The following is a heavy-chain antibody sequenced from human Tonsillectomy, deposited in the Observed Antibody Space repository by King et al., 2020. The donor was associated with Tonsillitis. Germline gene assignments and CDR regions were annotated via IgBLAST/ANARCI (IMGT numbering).Heavy chain of an antibody. CDR2: IWDDGSNK. D-gene: IGHD6-6*01. Sequence: VQLVESGGGVVQPGRSLTLSCAASEFTFRTYGMHWVRQAPGKGLEWVAVIWDDGSNKNYADSVKGRFTISRDNSKNTLYLQMNSLRAEDTAVYYCTRGRGDSSSSGWFDPWGQGTLVTVSS. V-gene: IGHV3-33*08. CDR3: TRGRGDSSSSGWFDP. CDR1: EFTFRTYG. J-gene: IGHJ5*02.